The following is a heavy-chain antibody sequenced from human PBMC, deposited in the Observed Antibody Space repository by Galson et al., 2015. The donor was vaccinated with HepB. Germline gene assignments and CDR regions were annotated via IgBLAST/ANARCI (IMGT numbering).Heavy chain of an antibody. Sequence: SVKVSCKASGYTFTGYYLHWVRQAPGQGLEWMGRINPNSGGTNYAQKFQGRVTTTRDTSITTVYMELSRLTSDDTAVYYCARDGYSSGWYGGALDPWGQGTLVTVSS. CDR2: INPNSGGT. CDR1: GYTFTGYY. D-gene: IGHD6-19*01. J-gene: IGHJ5*02. V-gene: IGHV1-2*06. CDR3: ARDGYSSGWYGGALDP.